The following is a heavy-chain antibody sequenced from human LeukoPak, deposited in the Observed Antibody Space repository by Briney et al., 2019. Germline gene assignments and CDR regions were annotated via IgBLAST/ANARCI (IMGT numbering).Heavy chain of an antibody. J-gene: IGHJ6*02. CDR3: ARRGNSDHYYAMDV. D-gene: IGHD4-23*01. CDR2: IESDGSGT. V-gene: IGHV3-74*03. CDR1: GFTSSTSW. Sequence: GGSLRLSCAASGFTSSTSWMHWVRQTPGKGLVWVSRIESDGSGTTYADSVKGRFTISRDNAKHTLYLQMSSLRAEDTAVYYCARRGNSDHYYAMDVWGQGTTVTVSS.